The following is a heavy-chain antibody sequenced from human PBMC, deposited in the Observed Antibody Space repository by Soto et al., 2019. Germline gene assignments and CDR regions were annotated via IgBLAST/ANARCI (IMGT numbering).Heavy chain of an antibody. J-gene: IGHJ5*02. CDR2: ISAYNGNT. CDR1: GYTFTSYG. Sequence: ASVKVSCKASGYTFTSYGISWVRQAPGQGLEWMGWISAYNGNTNYAQKLQGRVTMTTDTSTSTAYMELRSLRSDDTAVYYCARDINLEWIRGWFDPWGQGTLVTVPQ. CDR3: ARDINLEWIRGWFDP. D-gene: IGHD3-3*01. V-gene: IGHV1-18*01.